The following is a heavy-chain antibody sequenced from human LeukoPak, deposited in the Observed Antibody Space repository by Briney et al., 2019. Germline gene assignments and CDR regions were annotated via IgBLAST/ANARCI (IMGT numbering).Heavy chain of an antibody. V-gene: IGHV3-21*01. D-gene: IGHD3-22*01. CDR1: GFTFSDYT. CDR2: ISSGGTYK. J-gene: IGHJ4*02. CDR3: ARARGYYDSSGYYYPN. Sequence: PGGSLRLSCAASGFTFSDYTMNWVRRAPGKGLEWVSSISSGGTYKYYADSVKGRFTISRDNSKSTLYLQMNSLRAEDTAVYYCARARGYYDSSGYYYPNWGQGTLVTVSS.